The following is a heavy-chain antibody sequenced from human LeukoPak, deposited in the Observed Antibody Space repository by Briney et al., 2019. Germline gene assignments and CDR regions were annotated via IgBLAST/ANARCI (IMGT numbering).Heavy chain of an antibody. CDR3: VRGGIQVSGIDEIDY. Sequence: PGGSLRLSCAASGFIFRSYDMHWVRQVTGKGLEWVSAVGISGDTYYAGSVKGRFTISRENAKNSLYLQMNSLTAGDTAVYYCVRGGIQVSGIDEIDYWGQGTLVTVSS. D-gene: IGHD6-19*01. CDR2: VGISGDT. J-gene: IGHJ4*02. CDR1: GFIFRSYD. V-gene: IGHV3-13*01.